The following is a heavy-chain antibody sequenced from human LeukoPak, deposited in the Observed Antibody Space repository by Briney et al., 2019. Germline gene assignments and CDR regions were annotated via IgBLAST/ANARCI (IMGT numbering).Heavy chain of an antibody. CDR1: GGSISSYY. CDR2: IYYSGST. D-gene: IGHD6-19*01. J-gene: IGHJ4*02. CDR3: ARRYSSGWYLLDY. V-gene: IGHV4-59*01. Sequence: SETLSLTCTVSGGSISSYYWSWIRQPPGKGLEWIGYIYYSGSTNYNPSLKSRVTISVDTSKNQFSLKLSSVTAADTAVYYCARRYSSGWYLLDYWGQGALVTASS.